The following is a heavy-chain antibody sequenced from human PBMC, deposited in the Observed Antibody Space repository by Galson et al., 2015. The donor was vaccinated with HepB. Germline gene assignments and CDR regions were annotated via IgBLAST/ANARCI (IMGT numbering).Heavy chain of an antibody. V-gene: IGHV3-23*01. CDR3: AKDIRREILLWFGDPGPAPGVYGMDV. CDR2: ISGSGGST. J-gene: IGHJ6*02. Sequence: SLRLSCAASGFTFSSYAMSWVRQAPGKGLEWVSAISGSGGSTYYADSVKGRFTISRDNSKNTLYLQMNSLRAEDTAVYYCAKDIRREILLWFGDPGPAPGVYGMDVWGQGTTVTVSS. CDR1: GFTFSSYA. D-gene: IGHD3-10*01.